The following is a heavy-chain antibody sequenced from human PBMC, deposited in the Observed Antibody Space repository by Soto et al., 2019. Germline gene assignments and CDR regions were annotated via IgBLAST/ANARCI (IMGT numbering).Heavy chain of an antibody. Sequence: GGSLRLSCAASGFTVSSNYMSWVRQAPGKGLEWVSVIYSGGSAYYADSVKGRFTISRDNSKNTLYLQMNSLRAEDTAVYYCARHGSSYGGGYFDYWGQGTLVTVSS. D-gene: IGHD5-18*01. V-gene: IGHV3-66*04. CDR1: GFTVSSNY. CDR3: ARHGSSYGGGYFDY. J-gene: IGHJ4*02. CDR2: IYSGGSA.